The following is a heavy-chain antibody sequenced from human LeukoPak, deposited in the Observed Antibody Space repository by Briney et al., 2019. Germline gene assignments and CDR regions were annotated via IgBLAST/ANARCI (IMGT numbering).Heavy chain of an antibody. CDR1: GFTFSSYE. CDR3: AKDFGSGSYGPFDY. D-gene: IGHD3-10*01. J-gene: IGHJ4*02. Sequence: GGSLRLSCAASGFTFSSYEMNWVRQAPGKGLEWVSYISSSGSTIYYADSVKGRFTISRDNSKNSLYLQMNSLRTEDTALYYCAKDFGSGSYGPFDYWGQGTLVTVSS. V-gene: IGHV3-48*03. CDR2: ISSSGSTI.